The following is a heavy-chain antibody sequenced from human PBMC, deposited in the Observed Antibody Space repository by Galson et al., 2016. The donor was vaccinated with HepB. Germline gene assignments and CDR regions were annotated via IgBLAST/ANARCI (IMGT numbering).Heavy chain of an antibody. CDR1: GFNPVSGFNFDYYW. CDR3: LKCEGVGSVDK. CDR2: INELGSET. D-gene: IGHD1-26*01. J-gene: IGHJ4*02. V-gene: IGHV3-7*01. Sequence: SLRLSCAASGFNPVSGFNFDYYWMSWVRQAPGKGLEWVANINELGSETFYVESVEGRFTISRDNAKNSLHLHMNNLRVDDTAIYYCLKCEGVGSVDKWGPGTLVTVSS.